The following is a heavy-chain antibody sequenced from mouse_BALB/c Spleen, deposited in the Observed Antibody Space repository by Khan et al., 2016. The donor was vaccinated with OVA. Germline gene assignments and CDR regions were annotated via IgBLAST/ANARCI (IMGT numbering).Heavy chain of an antibody. CDR2: INPSDSES. Sequence: QVQLQQPGAELVRPGASVKLSCKASGYTFTSYWMNWVRQRPRQGLEWIGKINPSDSESHYNQMFKDKATLTVDKSSGTAYMQLSSLPSEDAAVYYCARREKYGYDPSWFAYCGQGTLVTVSA. D-gene: IGHD2-2*01. V-gene: IGHV1-52*01. CDR1: GYTFTSYW. J-gene: IGHJ3*01. CDR3: ARREKYGYDPSWFAY.